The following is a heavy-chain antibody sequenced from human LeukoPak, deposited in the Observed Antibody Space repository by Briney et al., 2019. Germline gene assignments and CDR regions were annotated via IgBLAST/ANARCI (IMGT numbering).Heavy chain of an antibody. V-gene: IGHV3-30*02. CDR3: ARDVQGVINY. J-gene: IGHJ4*02. D-gene: IGHD3-10*02. CDR2: IRYDGSNK. Sequence: GGSLRLSCTASGFTFSSYGMHWVRQAPGKGLEWMAFIRYDGSNKYYADSVKGRFTISRDNAKNSLYLQMNSLRAEDTAVYYCARDVQGVINYWGQGTLVTVSS. CDR1: GFTFSSYG.